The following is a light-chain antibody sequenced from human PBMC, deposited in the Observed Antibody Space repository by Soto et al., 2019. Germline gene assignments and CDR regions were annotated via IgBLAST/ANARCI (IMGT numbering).Light chain of an antibody. CDR3: CSYAGTFYV. V-gene: IGLV2-11*01. J-gene: IGLJ1*01. Sequence: QSVLTQPRSVSGSPGQSVTISCTGTSSDVGGSNYVSWYQQHPGKAPKLMIYDVSKRPSGVPDRFSGSKSGNTASLTISGLQAEDEADYYCCSYAGTFYVFGRGTKLTVL. CDR1: SSDVGGSNY. CDR2: DVS.